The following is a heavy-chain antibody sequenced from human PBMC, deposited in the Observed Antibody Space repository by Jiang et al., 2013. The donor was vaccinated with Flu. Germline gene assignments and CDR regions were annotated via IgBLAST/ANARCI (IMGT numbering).Heavy chain of an antibody. CDR3: ARLTQDDYGDPYYFDH. J-gene: IGHJ4*02. CDR1: GGSISSSNYY. Sequence: PGLVKPSETLSLTCTVSGGSISSSNYYWDWIRQPPGKGLEWIGSLYYRGSTYYNPSLKSRVTISVDTSKNQFSLKLSSVTAADTAVYYCARLTQDDYGDPYYFDHWGQGILVTVSS. D-gene: IGHD4-17*01. CDR2: LYYRGST. V-gene: IGHV4-39*01.